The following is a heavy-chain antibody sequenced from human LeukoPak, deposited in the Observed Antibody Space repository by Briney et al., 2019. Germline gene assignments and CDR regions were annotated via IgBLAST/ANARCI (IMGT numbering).Heavy chain of an antibody. CDR1: GGSFSGYY. Sequence: SETLSLTGAVYGGSFSGYYWSWIRQPPGKGLEWIGEINRSGSTNYNPSLKSRVTISVDTSKNQFSLKLSSVTAADTAVYYCARVGGPNWFDPWGQGTLVTVSS. CDR2: INRSGST. V-gene: IGHV4-34*01. CDR3: ARVGGPNWFDP. D-gene: IGHD2-15*01. J-gene: IGHJ5*02.